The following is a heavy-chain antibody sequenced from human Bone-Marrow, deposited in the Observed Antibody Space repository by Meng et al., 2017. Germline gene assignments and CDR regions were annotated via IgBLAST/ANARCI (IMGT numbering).Heavy chain of an antibody. CDR1: GYTFTDYY. CDR2: INPNSGGT. J-gene: IGHJ4*02. D-gene: IGHD3-22*01. Sequence: ASVKVSCKASGYTFTDYYMHWVRQAPGQGLEWMGRINPNSGGTNYAQKFQGRVTMTRDTSISTSYMELSRLRSDDTAVYYCARCKEVYSGYYLLSTYYFDYWGQGTLVTVSS. CDR3: ARCKEVYSGYYLLSTYYFDY. V-gene: IGHV1-2*06.